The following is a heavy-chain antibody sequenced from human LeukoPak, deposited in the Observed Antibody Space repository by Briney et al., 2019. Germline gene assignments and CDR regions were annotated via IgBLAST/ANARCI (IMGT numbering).Heavy chain of an antibody. D-gene: IGHD3-10*01. Sequence: PGGSLRLSCAASGFTFSSYSMNWVRQAPGKGLEWVSSISSSSSYIYYADSVKGRFTISRDNAKNSLYLQKNSLRAEDTAVYYCARGRGGFAVDYWGQGTLVTVSS. CDR2: ISSSSSYI. CDR1: GFTFSSYS. V-gene: IGHV3-21*01. CDR3: ARGRGGFAVDY. J-gene: IGHJ4*02.